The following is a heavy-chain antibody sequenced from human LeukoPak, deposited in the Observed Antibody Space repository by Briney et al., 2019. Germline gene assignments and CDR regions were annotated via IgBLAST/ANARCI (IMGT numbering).Heavy chain of an antibody. V-gene: IGHV1-46*01. J-gene: IGHJ4*02. CDR3: ARDLEGYCSSTSCYSEDDY. D-gene: IGHD2-2*01. CDR1: GYTFTSYY. CDR2: INPSGGST. Sequence: ASVKVSCKASGYTFTSYYMHWVRQAPGQGLEWMGIINPSGGSTSYAQKFQGRVIMTRDMSTSTVYMELSSLRSEDTAVYYCARDLEGYCSSTSCYSEDDYWSQGTLVTVSS.